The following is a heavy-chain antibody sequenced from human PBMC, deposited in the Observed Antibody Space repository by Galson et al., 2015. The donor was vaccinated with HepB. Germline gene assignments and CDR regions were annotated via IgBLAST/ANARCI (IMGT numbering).Heavy chain of an antibody. V-gene: IGHV1-24*01. CDR2: FDPEDGET. CDR1: GYTLTELS. D-gene: IGHD6-13*01. Sequence: SVKVSCKVSGYTLTELSMHWVRQAPGKGLEWMGGFDPEDGETIYAQKLQGRVTMTTDTSTSTAYMELRSLRSDDTAVYYCARGGRSSSWYQTLGYWGQGTLVTVSS. J-gene: IGHJ4*02. CDR3: ARGGRSSSWYQTLGY.